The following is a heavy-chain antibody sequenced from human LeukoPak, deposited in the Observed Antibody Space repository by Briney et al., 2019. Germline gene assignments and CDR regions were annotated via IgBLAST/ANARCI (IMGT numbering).Heavy chain of an antibody. CDR1: GGSISSYY. CDR2: IYYSGST. D-gene: IGHD3-16*01. J-gene: IGHJ4*02. Sequence: SETLSLTCTVSGGSISSYYWSWILQPPGKGLEWIGYIYYSGSTNYNPSLKSRVTISVDTSKNQFSLKLSSVTAADTAVYYCARDPGGYFDYWGQGTLVTVSS. V-gene: IGHV4-59*01. CDR3: ARDPGGYFDY.